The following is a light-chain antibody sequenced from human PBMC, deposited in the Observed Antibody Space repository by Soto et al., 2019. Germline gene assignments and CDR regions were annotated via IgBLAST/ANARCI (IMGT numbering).Light chain of an antibody. CDR3: QQYNNWPPTWT. CDR1: QSVSSN. Sequence: EIVMTQSPATLSVSPGERATLSCRASQSVSSNVDWYQQKPGQAPRLLIYGASTRATGIPARFSGSGSGTEFTLTISSLQSEDFAVYYCQQYNNWPPTWTFGQGTKADI. V-gene: IGKV3-15*01. J-gene: IGKJ1*01. CDR2: GAS.